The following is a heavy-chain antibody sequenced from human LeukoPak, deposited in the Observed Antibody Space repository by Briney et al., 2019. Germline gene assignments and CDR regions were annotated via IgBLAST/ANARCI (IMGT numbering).Heavy chain of an antibody. CDR1: GFTFSSYW. CDR2: IKQDGSEK. D-gene: IGHD3-3*01. J-gene: IGHJ4*02. V-gene: IGHV3-7*01. Sequence: GGSLRLSCAASGFTFSSYWMSWVRQAPGKGPEWVANIKQDGSEKYYVDSVKGRFTISRDNAKNSLYLQMNSLRAEDTAVYYCARHEYYDFWSGYYANDFDYWGQGTLVTVSS. CDR3: ARHEYYDFWSGYYANDFDY.